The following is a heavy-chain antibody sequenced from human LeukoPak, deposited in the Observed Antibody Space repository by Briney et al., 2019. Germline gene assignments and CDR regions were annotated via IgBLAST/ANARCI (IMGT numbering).Heavy chain of an antibody. D-gene: IGHD3-10*01. Sequence: GGSLRLSCAASGFIFSTYGMYWVRQAPGKGLEWVAMISYDGSNKYYADSVKGRFTISRDNSKDTLFLQTNSLRAEDTALYYCAKDLRGVPYGLDPPGDYWGQGTLVTVSS. J-gene: IGHJ4*02. CDR2: ISYDGSNK. CDR3: AKDLRGVPYGLDPPGDY. CDR1: GFIFSTYG. V-gene: IGHV3-30*18.